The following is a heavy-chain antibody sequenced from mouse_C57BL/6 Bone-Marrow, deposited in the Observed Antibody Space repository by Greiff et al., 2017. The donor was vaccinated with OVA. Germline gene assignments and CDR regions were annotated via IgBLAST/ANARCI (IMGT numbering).Heavy chain of an antibody. CDR3: ARRGTLFAY. V-gene: IGHV5-6*01. CDR2: ISSGGSYT. CDR1: GFTFSSYG. D-gene: IGHD3-3*01. Sequence: EVHLVESGGDLVKPGGSLKLSCAASGFTFSSYGMSWVRQTPDKRLEWVATISSGGSYTYYPDSVKGRFTISRDNAKNTLYLQMSSLKSEDTAMYYCARRGTLFAYWGQGTLVTVSA. J-gene: IGHJ3*01.